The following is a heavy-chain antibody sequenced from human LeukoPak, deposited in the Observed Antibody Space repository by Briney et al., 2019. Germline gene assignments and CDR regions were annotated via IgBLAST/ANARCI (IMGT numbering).Heavy chain of an antibody. CDR2: ISSSSSYI. V-gene: IGHV3-21*04. J-gene: IGHJ4*02. D-gene: IGHD4-17*01. CDR1: GFTFSSYS. Sequence: GGSLRLSCAASGFTFSSYSMNWVRQAPGKGLEWVSSISSSSSYIYYADSVKGRFTISRDNAKNSLYLQMNSLRAEDTAVYYCARLEPSLRGPTFDYWGQGTPVTVSS. CDR3: ARLEPSLRGPTFDY.